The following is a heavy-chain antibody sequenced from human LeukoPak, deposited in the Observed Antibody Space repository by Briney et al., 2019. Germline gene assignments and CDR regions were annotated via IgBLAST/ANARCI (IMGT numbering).Heavy chain of an antibody. CDR1: GGSINSNSYY. Sequence: PSETLSLTCTVSGGSINSNSYYWGWLRQPPGKELEWIGNIYYSGSTYYNPSLKRRVTMAVDPSNNQFSLKLNSVTDTDTAVFFCARGTNTGSYSYWGQGTLVTVSS. CDR2: IYYSGST. D-gene: IGHD1-26*01. V-gene: IGHV4-39*01. CDR3: ARGTNTGSYSY. J-gene: IGHJ4*02.